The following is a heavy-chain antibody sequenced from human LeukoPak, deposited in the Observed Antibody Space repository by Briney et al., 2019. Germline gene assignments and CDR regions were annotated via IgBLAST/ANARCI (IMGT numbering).Heavy chain of an antibody. J-gene: IGHJ4*02. CDR1: GDSVSSSSYY. CDR3: ARLKAYYIDF. CDR2: IYHSGST. V-gene: IGHV4-39*02. Sequence: SETVSLTCSVSGDSVSSSSYYWGWIRQPPGKGLEDIGCIYHSGSTFYNPSLESRVTISVDTSENHFSLKLSSVTAADTAVYYCARLKAYYIDFWGQGTLVTVSA.